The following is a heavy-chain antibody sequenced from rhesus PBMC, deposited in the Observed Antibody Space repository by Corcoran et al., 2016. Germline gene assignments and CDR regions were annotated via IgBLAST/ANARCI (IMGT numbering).Heavy chain of an antibody. CDR2: IYGDTVSI. CDR1: GFSISRGYA. V-gene: IGHV4-127*01. J-gene: IGHJ4*01. CDR3: ARDAAASGLDFDY. D-gene: IGHD6S26*01. Sequence: QVQLQESGPGLVKPSETLSLTCAVSGFSISRGYAWGWIRQPPGKGLEWIGRIYGDTVSIVYNPFLKSRVTVSKDTSNNQFALKLTSVNAADTAVYYCARDAAASGLDFDYWGQGVLVTVSS.